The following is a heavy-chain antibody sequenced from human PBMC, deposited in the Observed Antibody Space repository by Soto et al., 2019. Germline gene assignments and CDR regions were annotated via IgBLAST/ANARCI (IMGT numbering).Heavy chain of an antibody. CDR3: VRDTQVLRYLGGVMSYYDGMDV. D-gene: IGHD3-3*01. CDR2: INSDGTIT. CDR1: GFTFSSFW. Sequence: GTLRLSCAASGFTFSSFWMHWVRQAQGKGLVWVSRINSDGTITSYADSVQGRFTISRDNAKNTLYMQMNSLRAEDTAVYYCVRDTQVLRYLGGVMSYYDGMDVWGRGT. V-gene: IGHV3-74*01. J-gene: IGHJ6*02.